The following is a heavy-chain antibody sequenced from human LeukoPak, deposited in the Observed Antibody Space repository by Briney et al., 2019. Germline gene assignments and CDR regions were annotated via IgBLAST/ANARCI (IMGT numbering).Heavy chain of an antibody. V-gene: IGHV3-74*01. J-gene: IGHJ4*02. D-gene: IGHD5-12*01. CDR2: IDEYGTTI. CDR3: TTDLSGRQDY. Sequence: GGSLRLSCAASGFTFSSYSMNWVRQAPGKGLVWVSRIDEYGTTINYADSVKGRFTISRNNAGDTLFLQMNSLRAEDTGVYYCTTDLSGRQDYWGQGTLVTVSS. CDR1: GFTFSSYS.